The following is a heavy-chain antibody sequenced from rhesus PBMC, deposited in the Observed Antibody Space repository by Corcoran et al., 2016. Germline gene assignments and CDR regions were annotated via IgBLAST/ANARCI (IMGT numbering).Heavy chain of an antibody. Sequence: EVQLVQSGAEVKRPGESLKISCKTSGYSFTSYWFSWVRRIPGKGLEVMGEREPSKSDNRYSQSFQGQFTNSADKSLSTAYLQWSSLKASDAATYYCAKDLGPYYNDWGQGVVVTVSS. D-gene: IGHD3-3*01. V-gene: IGHV5-2*01. CDR3: AKDLGPYYND. J-gene: IGHJ6*01. CDR2: REPSKSDN. CDR1: GYSFTSYW.